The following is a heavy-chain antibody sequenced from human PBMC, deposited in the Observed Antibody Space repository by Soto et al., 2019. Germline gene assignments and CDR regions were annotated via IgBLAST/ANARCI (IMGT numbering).Heavy chain of an antibody. D-gene: IGHD3-22*01. Sequence: EGSLRLSCAASAFTFNNYAMSWVRQAPGKGLEWVSGIGGSGRTTYYADSVKGRFTISRDNSNNTLFLQMNSLRAEDTAVYYCAKSRYSDSSGDFYDYWGQGTLVTVSS. CDR2: IGGSGRTT. V-gene: IGHV3-23*01. CDR3: AKSRYSDSSGDFYDY. J-gene: IGHJ4*02. CDR1: AFTFNNYA.